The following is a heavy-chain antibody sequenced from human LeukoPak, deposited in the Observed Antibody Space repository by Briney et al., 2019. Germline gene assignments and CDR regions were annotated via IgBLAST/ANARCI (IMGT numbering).Heavy chain of an antibody. J-gene: IGHJ4*02. V-gene: IGHV3-7*03. CDR1: GFRFNTYW. D-gene: IGHD2-2*01. CDR3: ARFGYCSSTSCYEVNYFDY. CDR2: IKQDGNEK. Sequence: GGSLRLSCAASGFRFNTYWMSWVRQAPGKGLEWVANIKQDGNEKYYADSVKGRFTVSRDNAKNSLYLQMNSLRAEDTALYYCARFGYCSSTSCYEVNYFDYWGQGTLVTVSS.